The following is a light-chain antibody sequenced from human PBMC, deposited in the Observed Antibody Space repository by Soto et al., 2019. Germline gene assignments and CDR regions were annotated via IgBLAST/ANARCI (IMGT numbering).Light chain of an antibody. J-gene: IGKJ4*01. CDR2: KAS. Sequence: DIQMTQSPSTLSASVGDRVTITCRASQSISSWLAWYQQKPGKAPNLLIYKASSLESGVPSRFSGSGSGTEFIFTISSLQPDDFATYVGQQYNSWSLAFGGGTKMEIK. CDR1: QSISSW. CDR3: QQYNSWSLA. V-gene: IGKV1-5*03.